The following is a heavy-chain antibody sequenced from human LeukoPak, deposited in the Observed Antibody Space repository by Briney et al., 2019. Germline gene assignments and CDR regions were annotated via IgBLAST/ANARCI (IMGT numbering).Heavy chain of an antibody. D-gene: IGHD3-22*01. Sequence: GALRLSCAASGFTFSSYWMSWVRQAPGKGLEWVANMNRDGSEKYYVDSVKGRFTISRDNAKNSLYLQMNNLRAEDTAVYYCAKDLWYYDSSGYLDAFDIWGQGIMVTVSS. J-gene: IGHJ3*02. CDR2: MNRDGSEK. V-gene: IGHV3-7*01. CDR1: GFTFSSYW. CDR3: AKDLWYYDSSGYLDAFDI.